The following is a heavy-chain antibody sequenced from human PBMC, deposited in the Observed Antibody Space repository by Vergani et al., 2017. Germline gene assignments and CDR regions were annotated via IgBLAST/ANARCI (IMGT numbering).Heavy chain of an antibody. D-gene: IGHD3-9*01. CDR2: IYYSGST. Sequence: QVQLQESGPGLVKPSETLSLTCTVSGGSISSYYWSWIRQPPGKGLEWIGYIYYSGSTNYNPSLKSRVTISVDTSKNQFSLKLSSVTAADTAVYYCARNGDYXILTGYYNRWYFDLWGRGTLVTVSS. V-gene: IGHV4-59*01. J-gene: IGHJ2*01. CDR1: GGSISSYY. CDR3: ARNGDYXILTGYYNRWYFDL.